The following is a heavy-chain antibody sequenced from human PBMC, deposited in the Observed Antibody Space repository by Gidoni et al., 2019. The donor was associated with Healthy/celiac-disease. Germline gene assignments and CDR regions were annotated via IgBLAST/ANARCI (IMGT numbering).Heavy chain of an antibody. J-gene: IGHJ4*02. CDR1: GYTFTGYY. Sequence: QVQLVQSGAEVKKPGASVQVSCKASGYTFTGYYMHWVRQAPGQGLEWMGWINPNCGGTTYAQKFQGRVTMNRSPYLSTAYLELSRLGSDDTAVYYCARGIAVASRPFDYWGQGTLVTVSS. CDR3: ARGIAVASRPFDY. V-gene: IGHV1-2*02. D-gene: IGHD6-19*01. CDR2: INPNCGGT.